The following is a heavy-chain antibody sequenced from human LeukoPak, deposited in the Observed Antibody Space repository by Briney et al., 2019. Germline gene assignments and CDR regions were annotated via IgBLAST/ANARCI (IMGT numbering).Heavy chain of an antibody. CDR2: SDPNSGGT. V-gene: IGHV1-2*02. D-gene: IGHD4-17*01. J-gene: IGHJ4*02. CDR3: ARGEGGIDYGDYAYYFDY. Sequence: ASLKVSCKASRYTFTGYYMHWVRQAPGQGLEWMGWSDPNSGGTNYAQKFQGRVTMTRDTSISTAYMELSRLRSDGTAVYYCARGEGGIDYGDYAYYFDYWGQGTLVTVSS. CDR1: RYTFTGYY.